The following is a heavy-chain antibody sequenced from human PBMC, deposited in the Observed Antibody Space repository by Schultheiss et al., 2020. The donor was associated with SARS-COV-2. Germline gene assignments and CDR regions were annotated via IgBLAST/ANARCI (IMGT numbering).Heavy chain of an antibody. D-gene: IGHD4-11*01. J-gene: IGHJ4*02. V-gene: IGHV5-51*01. CDR3: ARGGDDYSNYVGY. Sequence: GGSLRLSCKGSGYSFTSYWIGWVRQMPGKGLEWMGIIYPGDSDTRYSPSFQGQVTISVDTSKNQFSLKLSSVTAADTAVYYCARGGDDYSNYVGYWGQGTLVTVSS. CDR2: IYPGDSDT. CDR1: GYSFTSYW.